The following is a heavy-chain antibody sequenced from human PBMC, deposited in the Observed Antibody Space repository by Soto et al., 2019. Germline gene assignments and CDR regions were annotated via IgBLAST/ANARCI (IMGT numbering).Heavy chain of an antibody. J-gene: IGHJ4*02. CDR2: INGGNGNT. V-gene: IGHV1-3*01. Sequence: MCWPHQSPGQRLEWMGWINGGNGNTKYSQKFQGRVTVTRDTSASTAYMELSSLRSEDTAVYYCARGQSSSWTSLDYWGQGTLVTVSS. CDR3: ARGQSSSWTSLDY. D-gene: IGHD6-13*01.